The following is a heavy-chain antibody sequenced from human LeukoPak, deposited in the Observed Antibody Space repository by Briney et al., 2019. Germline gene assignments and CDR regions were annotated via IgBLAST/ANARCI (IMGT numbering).Heavy chain of an antibody. Sequence: PVKVSCKASGGTFSSYAISWVRQAPGQGLEWMGGIIPIFGTANYAQKFQGRVTITADESTSTAYMELSSLRSEDTAVYYCAVSTLIYGSGSYLGFDYWGQGTLVTVSS. D-gene: IGHD3-10*01. CDR2: IIPIFGTA. J-gene: IGHJ4*02. CDR1: GGTFSSYA. CDR3: AVSTLIYGSGSYLGFDY. V-gene: IGHV1-69*13.